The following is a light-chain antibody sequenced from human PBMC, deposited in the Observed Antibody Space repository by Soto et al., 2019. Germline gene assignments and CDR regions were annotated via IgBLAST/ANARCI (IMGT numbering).Light chain of an antibody. J-gene: IGKJ1*01. Sequence: DIHMTHSPSSLSVSVGDRVTITCRTSQNINAWLAWYQQKPGKAPDLLSYSASTLQSGGPSRFSGSGSGTEFTLTISSLQPDDFATYYCQHYNSYSEAFGQGTKVDIK. CDR2: SAS. CDR1: QNINAW. CDR3: QHYNSYSEA. V-gene: IGKV1-5*01.